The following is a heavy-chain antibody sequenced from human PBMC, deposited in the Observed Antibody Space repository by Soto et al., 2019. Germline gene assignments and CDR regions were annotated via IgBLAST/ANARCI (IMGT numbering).Heavy chain of an antibody. V-gene: IGHV1-69*13. Sequence: SVKVSCKASGGTFSSYAISWVRQAPGQGLEWMGGIIPIFGTANYAQKFQGRVTITADESTSTAYMELSSLRSEDTAVYYCARGLRFLEWHYYYGMDVWGQGTTVTVSS. CDR3: ARGLRFLEWHYYYGMDV. D-gene: IGHD3-3*01. CDR2: IIPIFGTA. J-gene: IGHJ6*02. CDR1: GGTFSSYA.